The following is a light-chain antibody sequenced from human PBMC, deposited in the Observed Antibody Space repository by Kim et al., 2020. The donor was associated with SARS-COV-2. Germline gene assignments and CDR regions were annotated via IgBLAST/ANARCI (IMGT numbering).Light chain of an antibody. J-gene: IGKJ2*01. Sequence: ETVLTQSPDTLSLSPGDRATISCRASQRVRSNFLAWYQQKPGQAPRLLIYSVSSRARGVPDRFSASGSGADFTLTINRLEPEDFAVYYCHRYGGSPPHTFGQGTKLEI. V-gene: IGKV3-20*01. CDR3: HRYGGSPPHT. CDR1: QRVRSNF. CDR2: SVS.